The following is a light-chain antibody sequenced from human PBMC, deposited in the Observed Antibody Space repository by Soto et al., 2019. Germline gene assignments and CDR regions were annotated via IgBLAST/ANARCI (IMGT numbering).Light chain of an antibody. V-gene: IGKV1-5*03. CDR1: QTISSW. Sequence: DIQMRQSPSTLSASFGDRVTITCRASQTISSWLAWYQQKPGKAPKLLIYKASTLKSGVPSRFRGSGSGTEVTLPISSLQPDDFETDYCQHYNSYPEAFGQGTKVDIK. CDR2: KAS. J-gene: IGKJ1*01. CDR3: QHYNSYPEA.